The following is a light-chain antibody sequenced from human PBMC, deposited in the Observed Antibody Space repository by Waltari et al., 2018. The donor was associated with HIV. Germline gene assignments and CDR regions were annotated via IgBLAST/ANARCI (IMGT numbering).Light chain of an antibody. CDR1: SPTTGAGYD. CDR2: GNS. CDR3: QSYDSSLSVWV. J-gene: IGLJ3*02. Sequence: QSVLTQPPSVSGAPGQRVTISCTASSPTTGAGYDVHWYQQLPGTAPKLLIYGNSNRPSGVPDRFSGSKSGTSASLAITGLLAEDEADYYCQSYDSSLSVWVFGGGTKLTVL. V-gene: IGLV1-40*01.